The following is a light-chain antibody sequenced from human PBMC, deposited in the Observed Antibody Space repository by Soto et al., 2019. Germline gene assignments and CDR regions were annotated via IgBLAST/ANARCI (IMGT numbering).Light chain of an antibody. CDR2: GAS. J-gene: IGKJ4*01. CDR3: QQYYNWPPLT. V-gene: IGKV3-15*01. Sequence: EILMTQSPATLPVSPGERATLSCRASQNVGSHVAWYQQKPGQAPRLFIYGASTRATGIPARFSGSGSGTEFTLTISSLQSEDFAIDYCQQYYNWPPLTFGGGTKVEIQ. CDR1: QNVGSH.